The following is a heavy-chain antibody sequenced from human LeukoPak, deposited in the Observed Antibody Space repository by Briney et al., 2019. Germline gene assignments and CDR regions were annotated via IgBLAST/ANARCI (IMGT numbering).Heavy chain of an antibody. D-gene: IGHD6-19*01. V-gene: IGHV1-46*01. J-gene: IGHJ4*02. Sequence: ASVKVSCKVSEYSLSEISIHWVRQAPGQGLEWMGVINPSGGSTSYAQKFQGRVTMTRDTSTSTVSMELSSLRLEDTAVYYCARGPYSGDWHFDFWGQGTLVTVSS. CDR3: ARGPYSGDWHFDF. CDR1: EYSLSEIS. CDR2: INPSGGST.